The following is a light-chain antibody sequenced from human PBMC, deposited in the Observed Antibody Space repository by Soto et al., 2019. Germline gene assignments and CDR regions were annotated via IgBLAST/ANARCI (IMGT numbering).Light chain of an antibody. CDR2: KAS. Sequence: DIQRIQTPSTQCASVGDRVTSSCRASQSISSWLAWYQQKPGKAPKLLIYKASTLKSGVPSRFSGSGSGTEFTLTISSLQPDDFATYYCQHYNSYSEAFGQGTKVDI. V-gene: IGKV1-5*03. J-gene: IGKJ1*01. CDR3: QHYNSYSEA. CDR1: QSISSW.